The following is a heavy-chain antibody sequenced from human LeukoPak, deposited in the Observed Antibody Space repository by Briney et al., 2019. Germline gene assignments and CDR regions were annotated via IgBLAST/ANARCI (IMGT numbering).Heavy chain of an antibody. CDR1: GLTFSNYA. CDR3: GKNRYSGSLSPFDI. J-gene: IGHJ3*02. V-gene: IGHV3-23*01. Sequence: GGSLRLSCAASGLTFSNYAINWVRQASGKGLEWVSGITDSGRKTYYADSVKGRFSISRDNSRNTVYLQMSDLRAEDTAVYYCGKNRYSGSLSPFDIWGQGTMVTVPS. CDR2: ITDSGRKT. D-gene: IGHD1-26*01.